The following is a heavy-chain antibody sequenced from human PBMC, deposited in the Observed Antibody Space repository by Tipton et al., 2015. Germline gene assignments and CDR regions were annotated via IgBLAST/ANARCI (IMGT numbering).Heavy chain of an antibody. D-gene: IGHD3/OR15-3a*01. CDR3: ARGDWII. CDR2: IYHRGDT. J-gene: IGHJ4*02. V-gene: IGHV4-38-2*01. CDR1: GYSISSGYY. Sequence: TLSLTCDVSGYSISSGYYWGWIRQPPGKGLEWIGSIYHRGDTNYNPSLKSRVTISVDTSKTQFSLKLNSVTAADTAVYYCARGDWIIWGQGTLVTVSS.